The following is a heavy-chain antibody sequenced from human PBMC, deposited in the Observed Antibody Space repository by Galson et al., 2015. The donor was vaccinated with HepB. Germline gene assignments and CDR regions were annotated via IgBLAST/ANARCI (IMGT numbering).Heavy chain of an antibody. CDR2: ISGSGGST. V-gene: IGHV3-23*01. Sequence: SLRLSCAASGFTFSTYDMHWVRQATGKGLEWVSAISGSGGSTYYADSVKGRFTISRDNSKNTLYLQMNSLRAEDTAVYYCAKVYSSSWLNDYYYYYGMDVWGQGTTVTVSS. D-gene: IGHD6-13*01. J-gene: IGHJ6*02. CDR3: AKVYSSSWLNDYYYYYGMDV. CDR1: GFTFSTYD.